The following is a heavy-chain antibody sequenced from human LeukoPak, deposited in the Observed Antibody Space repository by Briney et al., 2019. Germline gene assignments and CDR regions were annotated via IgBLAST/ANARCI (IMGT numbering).Heavy chain of an antibody. CDR1: GGSISSYY. CDR2: IYYSGST. V-gene: IGHV4-59*01. Sequence: PSETLSLTCTVFGGSISSYYWSSIRQPPGKGLEWIGYIYYSGSTNYNPSLKSRVTISVDTSKNQFSLKLSSVTAADTAVYYCARGLLDGYTHPAAFDIWGQGTMVTVSS. CDR3: ARGLLDGYTHPAAFDI. J-gene: IGHJ3*02. D-gene: IGHD5-24*01.